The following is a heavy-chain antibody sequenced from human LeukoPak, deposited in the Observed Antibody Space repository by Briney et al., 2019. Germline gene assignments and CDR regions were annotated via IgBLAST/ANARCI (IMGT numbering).Heavy chain of an antibody. CDR1: GFTFSSDW. V-gene: IGHV3-7*01. J-gene: IGHJ4*02. Sequence: GGSLRLSCAASGFTFSSDWMSWVRQAPGKGLEWVANIKQDGSEKYYVDSVKGRFTISRDNAKNSLYLQMNSLRAEDTAVYYCARLRYYDSSGYYYYFDYWGQGTLVTVSS. CDR2: IKQDGSEK. CDR3: ARLRYYDSSGYYYYFDY. D-gene: IGHD3-22*01.